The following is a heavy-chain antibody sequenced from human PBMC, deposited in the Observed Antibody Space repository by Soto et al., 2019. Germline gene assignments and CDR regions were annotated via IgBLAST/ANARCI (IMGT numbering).Heavy chain of an antibody. CDR3: ASGHFLDY. J-gene: IGHJ4*02. V-gene: IGHV5-51*01. CDR2: VYPGDSDT. Sequence: GESLKISCKASGYRFANFWIGWVRQMPGKGLEWMGMVYPGDSDTRYSPPFRGQFTISADESATTAYLQWHSLKASDTAMYYCASGHFLDYWGQGTLVTVSS. CDR1: GYRFANFW.